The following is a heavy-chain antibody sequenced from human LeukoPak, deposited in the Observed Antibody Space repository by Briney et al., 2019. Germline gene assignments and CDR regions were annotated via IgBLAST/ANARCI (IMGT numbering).Heavy chain of an antibody. CDR3: ARALIPPLDAFDI. CDR2: ISSSGSTI. V-gene: IGHV3-48*03. D-gene: IGHD2-21*01. J-gene: IGHJ3*02. CDR1: GFTFSSYE. Sequence: GGSLRLSCAASGFTFSSYEMNWVRQAPGKGLEWVSYISSSGSTIYYADSVKGRFTISRDNAKNSLYLQMNSLRAEDTAVYYCARALIPPLDAFDIWGQGTMVTVSS.